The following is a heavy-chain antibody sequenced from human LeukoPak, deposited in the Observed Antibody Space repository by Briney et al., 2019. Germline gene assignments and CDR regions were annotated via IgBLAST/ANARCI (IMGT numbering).Heavy chain of an antibody. V-gene: IGHV4-34*01. J-gene: IGHJ3*02. CDR1: GRSFSGYY. D-gene: IGHD3-16*02. CDR3: ARKEVWGSYRDAFDI. Sequence: SETLSLTCAVYGRSFSGYYWSWIRQPPGKGLEWIGEINHSGSTNYNPSLKSRVTIPVDTSKNQFSLKLSSVTAADTAVYYCARKEVWGSYRDAFDIWGQGTMVTVSS. CDR2: INHSGST.